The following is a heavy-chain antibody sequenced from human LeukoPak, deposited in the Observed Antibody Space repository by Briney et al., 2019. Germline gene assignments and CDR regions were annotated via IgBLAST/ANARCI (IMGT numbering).Heavy chain of an antibody. D-gene: IGHD2-15*01. CDR1: GFTFSTYG. Sequence: GGSLRLSCAASGFTFSTYGMHWVRQAPGKGLEWVAVISYDGSNKYYADSVKGRFTISRDNSKNTLYLQMNSLRAEDTAVYYCAKGPAVVAWYYFDYWGQGTLVTVSS. J-gene: IGHJ4*02. CDR3: AKGPAVVAWYYFDY. CDR2: ISYDGSNK. V-gene: IGHV3-30*18.